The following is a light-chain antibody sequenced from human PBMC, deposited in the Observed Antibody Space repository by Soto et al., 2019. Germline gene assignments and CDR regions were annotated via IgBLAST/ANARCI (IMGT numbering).Light chain of an antibody. V-gene: IGLV2-14*01. Sequence: QSVLAQPSSVSGSPGQSITISCTGTSTDVGGYNYVSWYQHHSGKAPKLLIYEVTNRPSGISDRFSGSKSVNTASLAIAGLQTEDEGDYYCQTYDSSLSGLYVFGTGTNVTVL. CDR1: STDVGGYNY. J-gene: IGLJ1*01. CDR2: EVT. CDR3: QTYDSSLSGLYV.